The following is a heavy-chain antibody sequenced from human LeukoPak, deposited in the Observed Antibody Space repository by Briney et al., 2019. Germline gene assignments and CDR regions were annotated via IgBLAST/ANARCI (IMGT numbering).Heavy chain of an antibody. Sequence: ASVKVSCKASGYTFTGYYMHWVRQAPGQGLEWMGWINLNSGGTNYAQKFQGRVTMTRDTSISTAYMELSRLRSDDTPVYYCARDAFIAATHGWSDYWGQGTLVTVSS. CDR1: GYTFTGYY. J-gene: IGHJ4*02. D-gene: IGHD6-6*01. V-gene: IGHV1-2*02. CDR2: INLNSGGT. CDR3: ARDAFIAATHGWSDY.